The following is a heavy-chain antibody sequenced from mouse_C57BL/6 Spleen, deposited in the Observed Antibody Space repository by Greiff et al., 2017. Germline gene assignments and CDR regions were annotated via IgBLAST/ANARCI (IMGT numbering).Heavy chain of an antibody. Sequence: QVQLQQPGAELVKPGASVKLSCKASGYTFTSYWMHWVKQRPGQGLEWIGMIHPNSGSTNYNEKFKSKATLTVDKSSSTAYMQLSSLTSEDSAVYYCAREGALYGSSYGFAYWGQGTLVTVSA. J-gene: IGHJ3*01. D-gene: IGHD1-1*01. CDR3: AREGALYGSSYGFAY. V-gene: IGHV1-64*01. CDR2: IHPNSGST. CDR1: GYTFTSYW.